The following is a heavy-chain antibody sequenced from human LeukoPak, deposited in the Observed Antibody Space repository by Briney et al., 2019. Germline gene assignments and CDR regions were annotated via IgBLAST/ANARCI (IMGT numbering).Heavy chain of an antibody. Sequence: ASVKVSCKASGYTFTGYYMHWVRQAPGQGLEWMGWITPNSGGTNYAQKFQGRVTMTRATSISTAYMELSRLRSDDTAVYYCARVVGYCGGDCYSDAVDIWGQGTMVIVSS. J-gene: IGHJ3*02. CDR1: GYTFTGYY. V-gene: IGHV1-2*02. D-gene: IGHD2-21*02. CDR2: ITPNSGGT. CDR3: ARVVGYCGGDCYSDAVDI.